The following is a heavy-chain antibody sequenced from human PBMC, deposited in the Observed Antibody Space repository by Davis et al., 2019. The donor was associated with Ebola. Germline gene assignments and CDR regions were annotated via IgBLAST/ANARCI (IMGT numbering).Heavy chain of an antibody. CDR1: GGSFSGYY. J-gene: IGHJ3*02. CDR3: ARRGRGSGYYPHAFDI. Sequence: SETLSLTCAVYGGSFSGYYWSWIRQPPGKGLEWIGEINHSGSTNYNPSLKSRVTISVDTSKNQFSLKLSSVTAADTAVYYCARRGRGSGYYPHAFDIWGQGTMVTVSS. CDR2: INHSGST. D-gene: IGHD3-22*01. V-gene: IGHV4-34*01.